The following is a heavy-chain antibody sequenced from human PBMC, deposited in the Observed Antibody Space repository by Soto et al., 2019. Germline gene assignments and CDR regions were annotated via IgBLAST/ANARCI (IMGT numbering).Heavy chain of an antibody. CDR1: GYTFTSYG. CDR3: ARDIKYGDYSRWFDP. CDR2: ISAYNGNT. Sequence: GASVKVSCKASGYTFTSYGISWVRQAPGQGLEWMGWISAYNGNTNYAQKLQGRVTMTTDTSTSTAYMELRSLRSDDTAVYYCARDIKYGDYSRWFDPWGPGTLVTVSS. J-gene: IGHJ5*02. V-gene: IGHV1-18*01. D-gene: IGHD4-17*01.